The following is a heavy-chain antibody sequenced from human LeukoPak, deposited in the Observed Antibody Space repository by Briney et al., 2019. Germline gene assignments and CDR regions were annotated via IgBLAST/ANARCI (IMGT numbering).Heavy chain of an antibody. Sequence: SETLSLTCTVSGYSISSGYHWGWIRQTPGKGLEWIVYMYHSGNTNYNPSLESRVTMSVDTSKNQFSLHLSSVTAADTAVYYCARGRYDYWTGYHLFDYWGQGTLVTVSS. D-gene: IGHD3-3*01. CDR2: MYHSGNT. CDR1: GYSISSGYH. CDR3: ARGRYDYWTGYHLFDY. V-gene: IGHV4-38-2*02. J-gene: IGHJ4*02.